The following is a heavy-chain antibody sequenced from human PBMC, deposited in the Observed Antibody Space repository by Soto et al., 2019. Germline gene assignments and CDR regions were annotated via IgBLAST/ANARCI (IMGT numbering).Heavy chain of an antibody. CDR2: INPSNGDT. D-gene: IGHD5-12*01. CDR3: ARDVFFGGNGRWFLA. CDR1: GYIFSGNY. Sequence: ASVKASCKAPGYIFSGNYIHWVRQAPGQGLEWMGCINPSNGDTKYAQKFQGWVTMTRDPSINAAYMEMDRLKSDDTAVYYCARDVFFGGNGRWFLAWGHGTLVNVSP. J-gene: IGHJ4*01. V-gene: IGHV1-2*04.